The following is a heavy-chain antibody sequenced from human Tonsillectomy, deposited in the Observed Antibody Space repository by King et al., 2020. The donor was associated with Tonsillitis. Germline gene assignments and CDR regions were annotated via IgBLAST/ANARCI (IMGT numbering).Heavy chain of an antibody. CDR3: ATDLGDIEIIPDAKAFSYYGLDV. V-gene: IGHV3-30*02. CDR1: GFTFSSYG. Sequence: VQLVESGRGVVQPGGSLRLSCAASGFTFSSYGMHWVRQAPGKGLEWVAFIRYDGSNKYCVDSVKGRFTISRDNSKKTLYLQMNSLRAEDTAVYYCATDLGDIEIIPDAKAFSYYGLDVWGQGTTVTVAS. J-gene: IGHJ6*02. D-gene: IGHD2-2*01. CDR2: IRYDGSNK.